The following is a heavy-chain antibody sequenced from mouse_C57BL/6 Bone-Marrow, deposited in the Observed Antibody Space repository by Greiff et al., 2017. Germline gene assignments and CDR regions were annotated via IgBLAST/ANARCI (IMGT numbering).Heavy chain of an antibody. CDR3: TPGTWSWFAY. J-gene: IGHJ3*01. D-gene: IGHD4-1*01. CDR1: GYTFTDYE. V-gene: IGHV1-15*01. CDR2: IDPETGGT. Sequence: VKVVESGAELVRPGASVTLSCTASGYTFTDYEMHWVKQTPVHGLEWIGAIDPETGGTAYNPKFKGKAILTADKSTSTAYMELSCLTSEDSAVYYCTPGTWSWFAYWGQGTLVTVSA.